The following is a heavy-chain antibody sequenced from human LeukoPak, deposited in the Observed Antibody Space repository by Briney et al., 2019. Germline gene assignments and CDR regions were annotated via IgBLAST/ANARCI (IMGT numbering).Heavy chain of an antibody. CDR1: GFTFSSYW. D-gene: IGHD4-17*01. Sequence: PGGSLRLSCAASGFTFSSYWMHWARQAPGKGLVWVSRINSDGSSTSYADSVKGRFTISRDNAKNTLYLQMNSLRAEDTAVYYCARVGYGDYSGPFDYWGQGTLVTVSS. CDR2: INSDGSST. V-gene: IGHV3-74*01. J-gene: IGHJ4*02. CDR3: ARVGYGDYSGPFDY.